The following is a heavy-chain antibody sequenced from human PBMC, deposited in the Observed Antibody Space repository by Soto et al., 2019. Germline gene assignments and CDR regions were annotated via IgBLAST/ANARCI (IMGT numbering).Heavy chain of an antibody. Sequence: GGSLRLSCAASGFTVSSNYLNWVRQAPGKGLEWVSVIFDYGSTYYAKSVKGRFTISRDNSENTLYLRMDTLRAEDTAVYYCARGPQSGDTPLVRSYFDLWGKGTLVTVSS. J-gene: IGHJ4*02. D-gene: IGHD5-18*01. V-gene: IGHV3-53*01. CDR2: IFDYGST. CDR1: GFTVSSNY. CDR3: ARGPQSGDTPLVRSYFDL.